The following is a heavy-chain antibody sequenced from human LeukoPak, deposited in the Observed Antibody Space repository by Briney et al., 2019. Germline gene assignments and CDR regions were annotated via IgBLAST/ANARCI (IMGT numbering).Heavy chain of an antibody. CDR3: ARHFQESGSSDY. CDR2: INHSGST. D-gene: IGHD1-26*01. V-gene: IGHV4-34*01. CDR1: GGSFSGYY. J-gene: IGHJ4*02. Sequence: SETLSLTCAVYGGSFSGYYWSWIRQPPGKGLEWIGEINHSGSTNYNPSLKSRVTISVDTSKNQFSLKLSSVTAADTAVYYCARHFQESGSSDYWGQGTLVTVSS.